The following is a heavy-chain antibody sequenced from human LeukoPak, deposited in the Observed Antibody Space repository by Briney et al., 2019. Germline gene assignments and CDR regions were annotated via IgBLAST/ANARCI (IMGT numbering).Heavy chain of an antibody. CDR3: ARRSGIAVAGAFDY. Sequence: GGSLRLSCAASGFTFSSYAINWVRQAPGKGLEWVSSISASGGSTYYADSVKGRFTISRDNSKNTLYLQMNSLRAEDTAVYYCARRSGIAVAGAFDYWGQGTLVTVSS. V-gene: IGHV3-23*01. CDR2: ISASGGST. CDR1: GFTFSSYA. D-gene: IGHD6-19*01. J-gene: IGHJ4*02.